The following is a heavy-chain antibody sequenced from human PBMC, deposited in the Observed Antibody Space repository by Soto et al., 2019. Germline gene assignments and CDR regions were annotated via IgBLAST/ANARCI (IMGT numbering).Heavy chain of an antibody. Sequence: QITLKESGPTLVKPTQTLTLTCTFSGFSLSTSGVGVGWIRQPPGKALEWLALIYWDDDKRYSPSLKSRLTIPKDTSKNQVVLTMTNMDPVDTATYYCAHRPPPGDYGAFDIWGQGTMVTVSS. CDR2: IYWDDDK. CDR1: GFSLSTSGVG. CDR3: AHRPPPGDYGAFDI. J-gene: IGHJ3*02. D-gene: IGHD4-17*01. V-gene: IGHV2-5*02.